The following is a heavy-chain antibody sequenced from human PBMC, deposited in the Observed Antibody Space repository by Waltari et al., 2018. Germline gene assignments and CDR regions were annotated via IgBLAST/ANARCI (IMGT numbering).Heavy chain of an antibody. V-gene: IGHV1-69*04. CDR2: IIPILGIA. J-gene: IGHJ6*02. Sequence: QVQLVQSGAEVKKPGSSVKVSCKASGGTFSSYAISWVRQAPGQGLEWMGRIIPILGIANYAQKFQGRVTITADKSTSTAYMELSSLRSEDTAVYYCARDLLGYSSGWYRHYYYGMDVWGQGTTVTVSS. D-gene: IGHD6-19*01. CDR1: GGTFSSYA. CDR3: ARDLLGYSSGWYRHYYYGMDV.